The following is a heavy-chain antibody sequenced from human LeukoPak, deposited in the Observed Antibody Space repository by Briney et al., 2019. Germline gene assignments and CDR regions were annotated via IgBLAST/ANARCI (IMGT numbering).Heavy chain of an antibody. Sequence: SETLSLTCTVSGGSISSGGYYWSWIRQHPGKGLEWIGYIYYSGSTYYNPSLKSRVTISADTSKNQFSLKLSSVTAADTAVYYCAREYIAAAGKPGNFDYWGQGTLVTVSS. V-gene: IGHV4-31*03. CDR3: AREYIAAAGKPGNFDY. J-gene: IGHJ4*02. CDR1: GGSISSGGYY. D-gene: IGHD6-13*01. CDR2: IYYSGST.